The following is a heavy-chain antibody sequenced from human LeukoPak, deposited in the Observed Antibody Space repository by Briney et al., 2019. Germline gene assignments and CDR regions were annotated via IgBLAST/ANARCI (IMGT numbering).Heavy chain of an antibody. V-gene: IGHV3-23*01. CDR1: GFTFSSYA. CDR2: ISGSGGST. D-gene: IGHD3-10*01. CDR3: ANWAFGDYYGSGSYGYYYYGMDV. Sequence: PGGSLRLSCAASGFTFSSYAMSWVRQAPGKGLEWVSAISGSGGSTYYADSVKGRFTISRDNSKNTLYLQMNSLRAEDTAVYYCANWAFGDYYGSGSYGYYYYGMDVWGQGTTVTVSS. J-gene: IGHJ6*02.